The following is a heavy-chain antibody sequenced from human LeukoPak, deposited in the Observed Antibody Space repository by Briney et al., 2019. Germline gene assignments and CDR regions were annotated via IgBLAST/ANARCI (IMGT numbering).Heavy chain of an antibody. CDR1: GYSISSGYY. V-gene: IGHV4-38-2*02. Sequence: PSETLSLTCTVSGYSISSGYYWGWIRQPPGKGLEWTGSIDHSGSTYYNPSLKSRITISVDTSKNQFSLKLTSVTAADTAVYFCARRAYSAAYWKHFDYWGQGTLVTVSS. CDR2: IDHSGST. D-gene: IGHD1-1*01. CDR3: ARRAYSAAYWKHFDY. J-gene: IGHJ4*02.